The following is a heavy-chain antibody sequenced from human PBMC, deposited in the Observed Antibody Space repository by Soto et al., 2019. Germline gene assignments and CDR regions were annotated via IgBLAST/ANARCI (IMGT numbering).Heavy chain of an antibody. CDR3: ARLVALTTVTTDFDY. Sequence: SETLSLTCTVSGGSISSSSYYWGWIRQPPGKGLEWIGSIYYSGSTYYNPSLKSRVTISVDTSKNQFSLKLSSVTAADTAVYYCARLVALTTVTTDFDYWGQGTLVTVSS. D-gene: IGHD4-17*01. CDR2: IYYSGST. CDR1: GGSISSSSYY. V-gene: IGHV4-39*01. J-gene: IGHJ4*02.